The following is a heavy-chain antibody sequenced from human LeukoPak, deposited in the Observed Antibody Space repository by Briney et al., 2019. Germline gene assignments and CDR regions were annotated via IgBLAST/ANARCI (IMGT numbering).Heavy chain of an antibody. D-gene: IGHD1-26*01. J-gene: IGHJ6*03. CDR3: ARGHRESYYYYYYYMDV. CDR1: GYTFTGYY. V-gene: IGHV1-2*02. Sequence: ASVKVSCKASGYTFTGYYMHWVRQAPGQGLEWMGWINPNSGGTNYAQKFQGRVTITRNTSISTAYMELSSLRSEDTAVYYCARGHRESYYYYYYYMDVWGKGTTVTVSS. CDR2: INPNSGGT.